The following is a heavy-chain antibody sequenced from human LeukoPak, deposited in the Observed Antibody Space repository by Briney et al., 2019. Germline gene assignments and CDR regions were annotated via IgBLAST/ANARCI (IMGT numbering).Heavy chain of an antibody. Sequence: GGSLRLSCAASGFTFSSYSMNWVRQAAGKGLEWVSSISSSSSYIYYADSVKGRFTISRDNAKNSLYLQMNSLRAEDTAVYYCARDECSSTSCYLPYYYYGMDVWGQGTTVTVSS. D-gene: IGHD2-2*01. CDR3: ARDECSSTSCYLPYYYYGMDV. J-gene: IGHJ6*02. CDR1: GFTFSSYS. CDR2: ISSSSSYI. V-gene: IGHV3-21*01.